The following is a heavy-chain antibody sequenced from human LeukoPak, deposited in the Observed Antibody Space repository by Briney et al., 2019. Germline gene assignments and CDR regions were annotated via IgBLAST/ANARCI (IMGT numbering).Heavy chain of an antibody. CDR3: ARTAGIAVAGSRQYFDY. CDR1: GGLISSSIYY. V-gene: IGHV4-39*01. D-gene: IGHD6-19*01. CDR2: FYYSEST. J-gene: IGHJ4*02. Sequence: PSETLSLTCTVSGGLISSSIYYWGWIRQPPGKGLEWIGSFYYSESTYYNPSLKSRVTISVDTSKNQFTLKLSSVTAADTAVYYCARTAGIAVAGSRQYFDYWGQGTLVTVSS.